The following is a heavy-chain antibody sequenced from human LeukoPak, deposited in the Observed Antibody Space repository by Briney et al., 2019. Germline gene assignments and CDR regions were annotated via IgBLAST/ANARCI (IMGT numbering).Heavy chain of an antibody. V-gene: IGHV3-21*01. J-gene: IGHJ4*02. D-gene: IGHD3-22*01. CDR3: ARDTNYYDSSGYYAGSDFDY. Sequence: PGGSLRLSCAASGLTFNTYSLNWVRQAPGKGLQWVSSISGSSSYTYYSDLVKGRFTISRDDARNSLYLQMNSLRAEDTAVYYCARDTNYYDSSGYYAGSDFDYWGQGTPVTVSS. CDR2: ISGSSSYT. CDR1: GLTFNTYS.